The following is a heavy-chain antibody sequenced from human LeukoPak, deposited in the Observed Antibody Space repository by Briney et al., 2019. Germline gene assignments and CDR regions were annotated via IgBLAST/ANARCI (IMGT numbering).Heavy chain of an antibody. V-gene: IGHV4-39*01. CDR1: GGSISSSSYY. D-gene: IGHD2-15*01. CDR3: ARRRVAATNNWFDP. CDR2: AYYSGST. J-gene: IGHJ5*02. Sequence: SETLSLTCTVSGGSISSSSYYWDWIRQPPGKGLEWIGGAYYSGSTYYNPSLKSRVTISVDTSKNQFSLKLSSVTAADTAVYYCARRRVAATNNWFDPWGQGTLVTVSS.